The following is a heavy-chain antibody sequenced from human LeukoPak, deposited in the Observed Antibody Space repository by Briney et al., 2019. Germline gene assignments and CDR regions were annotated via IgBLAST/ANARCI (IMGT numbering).Heavy chain of an antibody. Sequence: SETLSLTCTVSGDSIRSYYWSWIRQPPGKGLEWIGYLYYSGSTNYNPSLKSRVTISVDTSKNQFSLKLSSVTAADTAVYYCARDRKGILTGYYGGMDVWGQGTTVTVSS. J-gene: IGHJ6*02. CDR2: LYYSGST. D-gene: IGHD3-9*01. V-gene: IGHV4-59*01. CDR3: ARDRKGILTGYYGGMDV. CDR1: GDSIRSYY.